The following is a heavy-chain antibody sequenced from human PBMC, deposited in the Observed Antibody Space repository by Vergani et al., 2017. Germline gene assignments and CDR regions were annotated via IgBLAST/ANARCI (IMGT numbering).Heavy chain of an antibody. V-gene: IGHV4-59*01. CDR2: IYYSGST. D-gene: IGHD2-2*01. J-gene: IGHJ4*02. CDR3: AGEGDRVVPGGYFDY. CDR1: GGSISSYY. Sequence: QVQLQESGPGLVKPLQTLSLTCTVPGGSISSYYWSWIRQPPGKGLEWIGYIYYSGSTNHNPARKSRATIAVDTSKNQFSMRLSSVTAADTSVYFCAGEGDRVVPGGYFDYWGQGTLVTVSS.